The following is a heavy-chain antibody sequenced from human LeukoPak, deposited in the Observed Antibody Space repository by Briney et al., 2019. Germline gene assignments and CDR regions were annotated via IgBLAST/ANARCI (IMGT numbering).Heavy chain of an antibody. V-gene: IGHV3-7*01. CDR3: AKGSSRPPNAFDI. CDR2: IRQDGSEK. D-gene: IGHD6-6*01. J-gene: IGHJ3*02. CDR1: GFTFSGHW. Sequence: GGSLRLSCAASGFTFSGHWMSWVRQAPGKGLEWVASIRQDGSEKHYVDSVDGRFTISRDNAKNSLHLQMNSLRAEDTAVYYCAKGSSRPPNAFDIWGQGTLVTVSS.